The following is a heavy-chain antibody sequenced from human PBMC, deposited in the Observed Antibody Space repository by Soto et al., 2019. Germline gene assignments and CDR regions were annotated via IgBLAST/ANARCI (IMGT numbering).Heavy chain of an antibody. CDR3: ARVVDGYNLFAFDI. V-gene: IGHV1-69*02. CDR1: GGTFSSYT. J-gene: IGHJ3*02. CDR2: IIPILGIA. D-gene: IGHD5-12*01. Sequence: QVQLVQSGAEVKKPGSSVKVSCKASGGTFSSYTISWVRQAPGQGLEWMGRIIPILGIANYARKFQGRVTITADKSTSTAYMELSSLRSEDTAVYYCARVVDGYNLFAFDIWGQGTMVTVSS.